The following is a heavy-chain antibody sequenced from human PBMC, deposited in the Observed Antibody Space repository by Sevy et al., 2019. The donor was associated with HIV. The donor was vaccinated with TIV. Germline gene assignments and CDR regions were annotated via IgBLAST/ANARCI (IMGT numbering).Heavy chain of an antibody. CDR3: ARDFQYYDSRGYYSYYFDY. CDR1: GFTFSSYG. V-gene: IGHV3-33*01. D-gene: IGHD3-22*01. Sequence: GGSLRLSCAASGFTFSSYGMHWVRQAPGKGLEWVAVIWYDGSNKYYADSVKGRFTISRDNSKNTLYLQMNSLRAEDTAVYYCARDFQYYDSRGYYSYYFDYWGQGTLVTVSS. J-gene: IGHJ4*02. CDR2: IWYDGSNK.